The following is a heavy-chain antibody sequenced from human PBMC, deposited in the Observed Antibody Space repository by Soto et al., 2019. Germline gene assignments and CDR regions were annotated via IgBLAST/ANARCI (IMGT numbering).Heavy chain of an antibody. D-gene: IGHD3-10*01. CDR2: IYYSGST. V-gene: IGHV4-59*08. CDR1: GGSISSYY. J-gene: IGHJ4*02. Sequence: PSETLSLTCTVYGGSISSYYWSWIRQPPGKGLEWIGYIYYSGSTYYNPSLKSRVTISVDTSKNQFSLKLSSVTAADTAVYYCASRKSSPYFDYWGQGTLVTVSS. CDR3: ASRKSSPYFDY.